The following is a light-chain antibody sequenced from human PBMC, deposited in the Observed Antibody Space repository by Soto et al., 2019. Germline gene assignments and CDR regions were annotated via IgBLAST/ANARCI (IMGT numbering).Light chain of an antibody. CDR1: SGHRTYA. Sequence: QLVLTQSPSVSASLGASVNLTCTLSSGHRTYAIAWHQVQSGKGPRFLMTNNSDGSHNRGDGVPARFSGASFGAERFLIISSLQSDDETDYYCQTWGPGIVVFGGGTKLTVL. V-gene: IGLV4-69*01. CDR3: QTWGPGIVV. CDR2: NNSDGSH. J-gene: IGLJ2*01.